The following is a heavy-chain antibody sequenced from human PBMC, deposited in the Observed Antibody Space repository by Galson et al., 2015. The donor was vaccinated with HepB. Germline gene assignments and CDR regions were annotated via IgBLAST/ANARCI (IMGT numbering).Heavy chain of an antibody. J-gene: IGHJ4*02. Sequence: SLRLSCAASGFIFDDHTMHWVRQAPGKRLDWVAVITSDGTDKYYAGSVKGRFTISRDNSEDTVYLHMDSLRTEDTAVYYCVRQGGGLDYWGQGTLVTVSS. D-gene: IGHD3-16*01. CDR2: ITSDGTDK. CDR3: VRQGGGLDY. CDR1: GFIFDDHT. V-gene: IGHV3-30*04.